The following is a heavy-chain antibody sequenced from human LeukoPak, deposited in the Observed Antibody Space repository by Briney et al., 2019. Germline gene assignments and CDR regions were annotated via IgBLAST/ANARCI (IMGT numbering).Heavy chain of an antibody. J-gene: IGHJ6*03. V-gene: IGHV4-59*01. D-gene: IGHD3-22*01. CDR2: IYYSGST. CDR3: ARESAYDSSGYLYYYYYMDV. CDR1: GGSISSYY. Sequence: SETLSLTCTVSGGSISSYYWSWIRQPPGKGLEWIGYIYYSGSTNYNPSLKSRVTISVDTPKNQFSLKLSSVTAADTAVYYCARESAYDSSGYLYYYYYMDVWGKGTTVTVSS.